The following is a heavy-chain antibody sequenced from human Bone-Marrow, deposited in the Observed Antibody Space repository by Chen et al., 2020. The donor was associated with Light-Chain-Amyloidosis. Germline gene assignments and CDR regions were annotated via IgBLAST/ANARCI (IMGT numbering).Heavy chain of an antibody. Sequence: EVQLVESGGGLVQPGASLRLSCEASGFTFTNYYMAWVRQAPGKGLGWVANSGQDGSEKYFVDSLKGRFPISRDNAKNSLFLQMNSLRVEDTAVYYCARRGGCGSYFDYWGQGALVTVSS. CDR1: GFTFTNYY. V-gene: IGHV3-7*05. CDR3: ARRGGCGSYFDY. J-gene: IGHJ4*02. D-gene: IGHD3-16*01. CDR2: SGQDGSEK.